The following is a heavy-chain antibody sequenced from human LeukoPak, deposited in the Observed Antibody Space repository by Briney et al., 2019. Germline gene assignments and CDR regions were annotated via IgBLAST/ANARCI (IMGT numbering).Heavy chain of an antibody. J-gene: IGHJ5*02. CDR2: INPNSGGT. D-gene: IGHD3-10*01. CDR3: ARVITMVRGVTNSNWFDP. Sequence: ASVKVSCKASGYTFTGYYMHWVRQAPGQGLEWMGWINPNSGGTNYAQKFQGRVTMTRDTSISTAYMELSRLRSDDTAVYYCARVITMVRGVTNSNWFDPWGQGTLVTVSS. V-gene: IGHV1-2*02. CDR1: GYTFTGYY.